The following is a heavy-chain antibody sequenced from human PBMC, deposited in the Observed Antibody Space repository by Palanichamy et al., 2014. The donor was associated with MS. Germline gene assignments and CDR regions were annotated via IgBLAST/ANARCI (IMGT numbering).Heavy chain of an antibody. CDR2: IYDSGST. V-gene: IGHV4-59*01. Sequence: QVQLQESGPGLVKPSETLSLTCTVSGGSISSYYCSWFRQPPGKGLEWIAYIYDSGSTKYNPSLKSRVTISVDTSKNQFSLKVSSVTAADTAVYYCARGRSSGKFDYWGQGVLVTVSS. D-gene: IGHD6-19*01. CDR3: ARGRSSGKFDY. J-gene: IGHJ4*02. CDR1: GGSISSYY.